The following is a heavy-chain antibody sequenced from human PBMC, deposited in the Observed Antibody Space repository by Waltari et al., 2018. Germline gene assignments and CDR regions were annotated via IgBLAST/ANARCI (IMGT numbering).Heavy chain of an antibody. V-gene: IGHV4-4*02. D-gene: IGHD3-10*01. Sequence: QVQLQESGPGLVKPSGTLSLTCAVSGGSISSSNWWSWVRQPPGKGLGWIGEIYHSGRTNYNPSLKSRVTIAVDKSKNQFSLKLSSVTAADTAVYYCARTLGVQGARGYFQHWGQGTLVTVSS. CDR2: IYHSGRT. CDR3: ARTLGVQGARGYFQH. CDR1: GGSISSSNW. J-gene: IGHJ1*01.